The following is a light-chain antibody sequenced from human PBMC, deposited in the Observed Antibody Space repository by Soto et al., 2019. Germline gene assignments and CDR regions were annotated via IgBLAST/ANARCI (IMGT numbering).Light chain of an antibody. CDR3: QQYHNWPYT. J-gene: IGKJ2*01. Sequence: EIVMTQSPATLSVSPGERVTLSCRASQRVSRNFAWYRQKPGQPPTLLIYGASTRATGIPARFSGSGSGTEFTLTISSLQSEDFAVYYCQQYHNWPYTFGQGTKLEIK. CDR2: GAS. V-gene: IGKV3-15*01. CDR1: QRVSRN.